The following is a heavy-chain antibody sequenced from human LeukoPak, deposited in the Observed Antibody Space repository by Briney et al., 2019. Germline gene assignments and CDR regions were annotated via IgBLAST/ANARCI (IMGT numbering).Heavy chain of an antibody. D-gene: IGHD2-15*01. V-gene: IGHV3-23*01. CDR2: ISGSGGST. CDR1: GFTFSSYA. J-gene: IGHJ6*03. Sequence: GGSLRLSCAASGFTFSSYAMSWVRQAPGKGLEWVSAISGSGGSTYYADSVKGRFTISRDNSKNTLYLQMNSLRAEDTAVYYCAKGQRDAPLYCSGGSCYSWEAEYYYMDVWGKGTTVTVSS. CDR3: AKGQRDAPLYCSGGSCYSWEAEYYYMDV.